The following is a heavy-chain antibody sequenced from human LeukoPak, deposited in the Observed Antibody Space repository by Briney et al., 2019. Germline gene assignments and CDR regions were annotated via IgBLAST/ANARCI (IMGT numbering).Heavy chain of an antibody. V-gene: IGHV3-21*06. J-gene: IGHJ4*02. CDR2: ITTTSSLI. Sequence: PGGSLRLSCAASGFSFNDYDMNWVRQAPGKGLEWVSSITTTSSLIHYLESVKGRFTISRDNAKNSLYLQMNSLRAEDTAVYYCARDSSRNPPDIDYWGQGTLVTVSS. D-gene: IGHD3-9*01. CDR1: GFSFNDYD. CDR3: ARDSSRNPPDIDY.